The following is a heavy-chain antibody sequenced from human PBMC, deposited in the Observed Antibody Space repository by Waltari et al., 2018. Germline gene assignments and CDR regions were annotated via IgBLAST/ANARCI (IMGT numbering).Heavy chain of an antibody. Sequence: QVQLVQSGAEVKKPGASVKVSCKASGYTFTSYGISWVRQAPGQGLEWMGIINPSGGSTSYAQKFQGRVTMTRDTSTSTVYMELSSLRSEDTAVYYCARGAPFTSPSSQPLDYWGQGTLVTVSS. D-gene: IGHD2-2*01. CDR3: ARGAPFTSPSSQPLDY. V-gene: IGHV1-46*01. CDR1: GYTFTSYG. CDR2: INPSGGST. J-gene: IGHJ4*02.